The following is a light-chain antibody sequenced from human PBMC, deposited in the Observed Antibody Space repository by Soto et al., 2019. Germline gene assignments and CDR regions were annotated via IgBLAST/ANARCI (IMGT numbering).Light chain of an antibody. J-gene: IGKJ4*01. V-gene: IGKV4-1*01. CDR3: QQYYSKPLT. Sequence: DIVMTQSPDSLAVSLGERATINCKSSQSVLYSSNNKNYLGWYQQKVGQPPKLLIYWASTRESGVPDRFSGSGSGTDFTLTISSLQDEDVAVYYCQQYYSKPLTLGGGTKVEIK. CDR2: WAS. CDR1: QSVLYSSNNKNY.